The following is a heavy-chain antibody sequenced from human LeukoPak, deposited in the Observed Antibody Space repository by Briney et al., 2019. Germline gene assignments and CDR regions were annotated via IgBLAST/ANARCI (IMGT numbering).Heavy chain of an antibody. CDR1: GGSISSDDYY. D-gene: IGHD1-20*01. Sequence: PSQTLSLTCTVSGGSISSDDYYWSWIRQPAGKGLEWIGRVYTSGSTNYNPSLRSRVTISVDTSKNQFSLKLSSVTAADTAVYYCARHWGVTVFDYWGQGTLVTVSS. V-gene: IGHV4-61*02. CDR3: ARHWGVTVFDY. J-gene: IGHJ4*02. CDR2: VYTSGST.